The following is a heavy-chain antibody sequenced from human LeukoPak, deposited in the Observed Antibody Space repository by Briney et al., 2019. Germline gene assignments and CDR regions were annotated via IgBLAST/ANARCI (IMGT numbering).Heavy chain of an antibody. Sequence: GGSLRLSCAVSGFTVSGNYMSWVRQAPGKGLEWVSLIYSGGTTYYADSVKGRFTISRDNSKNTLYLQMNSLRSDDTAVYYCARDRGSWYLSENYFDYWGQGTLVTVSS. CDR3: ARDRGSWYLSENYFDY. CDR2: IYSGGTT. V-gene: IGHV3-53*05. D-gene: IGHD6-13*01. J-gene: IGHJ4*02. CDR1: GFTVSGNY.